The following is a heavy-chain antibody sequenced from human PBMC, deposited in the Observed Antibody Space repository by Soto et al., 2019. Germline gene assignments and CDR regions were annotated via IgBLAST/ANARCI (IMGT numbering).Heavy chain of an antibody. D-gene: IGHD2-15*01. J-gene: IGHJ4*02. CDR3: VRTSLVVAAATRADY. Sequence: EVQLVESGGGLVQPGGSLRLSCAASGFTFSSYWMHWVRQAPGKGLVWVSRINSDGSSTSYADSVKGRFTISRANAKNTLYLQMNSLRAEDTAVYYCVRTSLVVAAATRADYWGQGALVTVSS. CDR2: INSDGSST. CDR1: GFTFSSYW. V-gene: IGHV3-74*01.